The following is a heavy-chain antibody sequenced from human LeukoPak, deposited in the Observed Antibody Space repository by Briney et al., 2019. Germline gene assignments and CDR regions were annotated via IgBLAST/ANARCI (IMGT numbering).Heavy chain of an antibody. V-gene: IGHV4-59*08. CDR2: LYNIGSI. D-gene: IGHD2/OR15-2a*01. CDR1: DASISNTYY. J-gene: IGHJ4*02. Sequence: SETLSLTCTVSDASISNTYYWSWIRQLPGKGLEWIGNLYNIGSITYKPSLKSRVTMSIDMSKNQFSLRLTSVTAADTAVYFCATNSTGSAFDYWGQGILVTVSS. CDR3: ATNSTGSAFDY.